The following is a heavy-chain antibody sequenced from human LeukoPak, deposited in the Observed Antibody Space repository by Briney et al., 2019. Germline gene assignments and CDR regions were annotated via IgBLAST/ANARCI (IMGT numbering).Heavy chain of an antibody. CDR2: ISSSGSTI. V-gene: IGHV3-48*03. CDR1: RFTFSSYE. Sequence: QTGGSLRLSCAASRFTFSSYEMNWVRQAPGKGLEWVSYISSSGSTIYYADSVKGRFTISRDNAKNSLYLQMNSLRAEDTAVYYCARTRYYDSSGYYFDDAFDIWGQGTMVTVSS. D-gene: IGHD3-22*01. CDR3: ARTRYYDSSGYYFDDAFDI. J-gene: IGHJ3*02.